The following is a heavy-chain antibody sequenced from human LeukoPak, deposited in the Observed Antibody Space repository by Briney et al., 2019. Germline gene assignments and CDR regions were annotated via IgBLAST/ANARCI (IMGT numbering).Heavy chain of an antibody. CDR2: IRYDGSNK. D-gene: IGHD2-21*02. CDR1: GFTFSSYG. J-gene: IGHJ4*02. V-gene: IGHV3-30*02. CDR3: AKAILAYCGGDCSY. Sequence: GRSLRLSCAASGFTFSSYGMHWVRQAPGKGLEWVAFIRYDGSNKYYADSVKGRFTISRDNSKNTLYLQMNSLRAEDTAVYYCAKAILAYCGGDCSYWGQGTLVTVSS.